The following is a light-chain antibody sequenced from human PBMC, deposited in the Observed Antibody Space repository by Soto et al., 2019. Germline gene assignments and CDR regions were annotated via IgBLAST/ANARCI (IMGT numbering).Light chain of an antibody. CDR2: DVT. Sequence: QYALTQPRSVSGSPGQSVTISCTGTSSDVGGYNYVSWYQQHPGKAPKLMIYDVTKRPSGVPDRFSGSKSGNTASLTISGLQAEDEADYYCCSYAGSYSFEVFGGGTKVTVL. CDR3: CSYAGSYSFEV. V-gene: IGLV2-11*01. CDR1: SSDVGGYNY. J-gene: IGLJ2*01.